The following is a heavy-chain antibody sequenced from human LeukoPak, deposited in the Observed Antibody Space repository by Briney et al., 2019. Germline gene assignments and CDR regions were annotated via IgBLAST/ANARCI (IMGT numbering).Heavy chain of an antibody. CDR1: GGSFSGYY. J-gene: IGHJ4*02. CDR2: MYHSGST. Sequence: SETLSLTCAVYGGSFSGYYWSWIRQPPGKGLEWIGSMYHSGSTYYNPSLKSRVTISVDTSKNQFSLKLSSVTAADTAVYYCARDRSIAARRRGDFDYWGQGTLVTVSS. CDR3: ARDRSIAARRRGDFDY. D-gene: IGHD6-6*01. V-gene: IGHV4-34*01.